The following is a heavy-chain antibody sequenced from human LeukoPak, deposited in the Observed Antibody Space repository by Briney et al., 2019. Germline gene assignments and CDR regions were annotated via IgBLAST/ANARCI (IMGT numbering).Heavy chain of an antibody. J-gene: IGHJ3*02. Sequence: GGSLRLSCAASGFTFSSYEMNWVRQAPGKGLEWVSYISSSGTTIYYADSVKGRFTISRDNAKNSLYLQMNRLPEEHTAAYYCARDIAFAFDIWGQGTMVTVSS. CDR3: ARDIAFAFDI. CDR2: ISSSGTTI. D-gene: IGHD2-15*01. CDR1: GFTFSSYE. V-gene: IGHV3-48*03.